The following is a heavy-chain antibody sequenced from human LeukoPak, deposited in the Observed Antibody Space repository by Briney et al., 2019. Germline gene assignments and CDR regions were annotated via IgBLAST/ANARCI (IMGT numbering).Heavy chain of an antibody. D-gene: IGHD6-19*01. CDR1: GFTFSSYW. J-gene: IGHJ4*02. CDR2: IRQDGSEK. CDR3: AKDVAVAGTRGFDY. Sequence: GGSLRLSCAASGFTFSSYWMSWVRQAPGKGLEWVANIRQDGSEKYYVDSVKGRFTISRDNSKNTLYLQMNSLRAEDTAVYYCAKDVAVAGTRGFDYWGQGTLVTVSS. V-gene: IGHV3-7*03.